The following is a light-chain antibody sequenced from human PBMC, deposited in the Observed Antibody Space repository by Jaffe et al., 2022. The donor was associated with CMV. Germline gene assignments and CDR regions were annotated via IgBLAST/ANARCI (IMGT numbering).Light chain of an antibody. CDR2: EAS. CDR1: QSISNW. J-gene: IGKJ1*01. Sequence: DIQMTQSPSTLSASVGDRVIITCRASQSISNWLAWYQQKPGNAPKLLIYEASHLEGGVPSRFSGSGSGTEFTLTISSLQADDFATYYCQYYNDYSSWTFGQGTKVEIK. CDR3: QYYNDYSSWT. V-gene: IGKV1-5*03.